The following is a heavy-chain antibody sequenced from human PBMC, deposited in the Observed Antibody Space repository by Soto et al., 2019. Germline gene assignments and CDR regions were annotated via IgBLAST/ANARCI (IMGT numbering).Heavy chain of an antibody. J-gene: IGHJ4*02. CDR2: ISGSGGST. Sequence: GGSLRLSCAAAGFTFSSYAMSLVRQAPGKGLEWVSHISGSGGSTYYADSLKRRFTISRDNSKNTLYLQMNSLSAEDTAVYYCAKGPPERRDGYNFGYWGQGTLVTVSS. V-gene: IGHV3-23*01. CDR1: GFTFSSYA. D-gene: IGHD5-12*01. CDR3: AKGPPERRDGYNFGY.